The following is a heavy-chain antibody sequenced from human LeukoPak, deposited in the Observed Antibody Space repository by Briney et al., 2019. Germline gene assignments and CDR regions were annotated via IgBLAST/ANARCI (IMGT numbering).Heavy chain of an antibody. CDR3: ARASASYDGSATDAFDI. D-gene: IGHD3-22*01. V-gene: IGHV1-46*01. CDR2: INPSGGST. CDR1: GYTFTSYY. Sequence: ASVKVCCTASGYTFTSYYMHWVRQAPGHGLEWLGIINPSGGSTSYAQKFQGRVTMTRDTSTSTVYMALSSMRSEDTAVYYCARASASYDGSATDAFDIWGQGTMVTVSS. J-gene: IGHJ3*02.